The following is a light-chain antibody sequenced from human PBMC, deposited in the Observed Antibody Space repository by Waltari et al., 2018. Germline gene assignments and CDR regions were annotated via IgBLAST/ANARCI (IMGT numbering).Light chain of an antibody. CDR1: SSDIGGYDY. Sequence: QAALTQPRSVSGSPGQSVAISCTGTSSDIGGYDYVSWYQQHPGTVPKLIIFEVSKRPSGVSDRFSGSKSGNTASLTISGLQAEDEADYYCSSYAGSNTGLFGGGTRLTVL. V-gene: IGLV2-11*01. CDR2: EVS. CDR3: SSYAGSNTGL. J-gene: IGLJ2*01.